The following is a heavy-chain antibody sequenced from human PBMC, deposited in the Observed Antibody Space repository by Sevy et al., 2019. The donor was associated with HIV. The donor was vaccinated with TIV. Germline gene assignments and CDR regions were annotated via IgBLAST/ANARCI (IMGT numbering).Heavy chain of an antibody. CDR1: GFTFSSYW. CDR3: ARDRSVTMIVVGGYFDY. Sequence: GGSLRHSCAASGFTFSSYWMHWVRQAPGKGLVWVSRINSDGSSTSYADSVKGRFTISRDNAKNTLYLQMNSLRAEDTAVYYCARDRSVTMIVVGGYFDYWGQGTLVTVSS. V-gene: IGHV3-74*01. J-gene: IGHJ4*02. CDR2: INSDGSST. D-gene: IGHD3-22*01.